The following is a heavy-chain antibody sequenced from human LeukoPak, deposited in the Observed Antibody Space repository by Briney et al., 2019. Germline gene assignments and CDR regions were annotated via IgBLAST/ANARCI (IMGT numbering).Heavy chain of an antibody. J-gene: IGHJ4*02. CDR2: VSRGGDTI. V-gene: IGHV3-48*02. CDR1: GFTFSTYS. D-gene: IGHD1-26*01. Sequence: GGSLRLSCTASGFTFSTYSMSWVRQAPGKGLKGIAYVSRGGDTIYYAGSVKGRFTISRDNAKNSLYLQMNSLRDEDTAVYYCARPRREWEVNFNYWGQGTLVTVSS. CDR3: ARPRREWEVNFNY.